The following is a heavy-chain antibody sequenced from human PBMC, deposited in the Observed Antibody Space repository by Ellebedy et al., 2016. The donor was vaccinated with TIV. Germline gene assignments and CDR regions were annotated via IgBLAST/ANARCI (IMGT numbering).Heavy chain of an antibody. CDR2: ISPYDDNT. D-gene: IGHD5-18*01. J-gene: IGHJ4*02. V-gene: IGHV1-18*01. CDR1: GYTFTTYA. Sequence: AASVKVSCKTSGYTFTTYAITWVRQAPGHGLEWMGRISPYDDNTNYAQEFQGRVTMTTDTSTNTAYMELSSLRSDDTAVYYCARDLTAMVTMTYWGQGTLVTVSS. CDR3: ARDLTAMVTMTY.